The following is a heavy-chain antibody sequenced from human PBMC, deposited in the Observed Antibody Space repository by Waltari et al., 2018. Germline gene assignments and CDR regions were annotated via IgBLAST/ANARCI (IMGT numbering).Heavy chain of an antibody. Sequence: QVQLQQWGAGLLKPSETLSLTCAVYGGSFSGYYWAWIRQAPGKVLEWIGEINHIGTTNSNPSLKCRVNMSVDMSNNQFSLKLSSLTAADTAVFYCARAMGYGYRLEAFDIWGQGTTVTVSS. CDR2: INHIGTT. J-gene: IGHJ3*02. D-gene: IGHD5-18*01. V-gene: IGHV4-34*02. CDR1: GGSFSGYY. CDR3: ARAMGYGYRLEAFDI.